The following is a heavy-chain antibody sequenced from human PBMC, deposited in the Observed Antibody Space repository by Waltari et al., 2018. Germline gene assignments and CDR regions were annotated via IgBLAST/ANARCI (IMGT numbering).Heavy chain of an antibody. D-gene: IGHD6-25*01. CDR2: YDSGGST. Sequence: EVQLVESRGGLVQPGGSLRLSCAASGITVGNNYMSWVRKAPGKGLELMSLYDSGGSTDYADSVKGRLTISRDNSKTPLDLQMNSLRSEDTAVYFWARDPPGVAAAGPGRGWGQGRLVTVSS. J-gene: IGHJ4*02. V-gene: IGHV3-66*02. CDR3: ARDPPGVAAAGPGRG. CDR1: GITVGNNY.